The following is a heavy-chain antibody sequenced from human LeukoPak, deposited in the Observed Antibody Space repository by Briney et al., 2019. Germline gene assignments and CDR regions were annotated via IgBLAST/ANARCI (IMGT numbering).Heavy chain of an antibody. CDR3: ARGSRPRVNTVTKDFQH. Sequence: GASVKVSCKASGYTFTSYGISWVRQAPGQGLEWMGWISAYNGNTNYAQKLQGRVTMTTDTSTSTAYMELRSLRSDDTAVYYCARGSRPRVNTVTKDFQHWGQGTLVTVSS. CDR1: GYTFTSYG. J-gene: IGHJ1*01. CDR2: ISAYNGNT. V-gene: IGHV1-18*01. D-gene: IGHD4-17*01.